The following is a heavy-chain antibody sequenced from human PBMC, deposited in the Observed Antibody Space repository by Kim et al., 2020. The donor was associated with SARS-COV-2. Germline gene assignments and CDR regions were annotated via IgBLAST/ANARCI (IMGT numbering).Heavy chain of an antibody. V-gene: IGHV4-39*01. CDR3: ARSMTDAFDI. J-gene: IGHJ3*02. CDR2: ST. D-gene: IGHD3-22*01. Sequence: STYYNPSLKSRVTISVDTSKNQFSLKLSSVTAADTAVYYCARSMTDAFDIWGQGTMVTVSS.